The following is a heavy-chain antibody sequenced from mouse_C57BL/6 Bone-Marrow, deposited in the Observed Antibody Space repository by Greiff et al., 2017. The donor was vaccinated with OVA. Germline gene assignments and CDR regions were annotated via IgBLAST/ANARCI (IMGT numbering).Heavy chain of an antibody. CDR1: GYAFSSYW. CDR2: IYPGDGDT. Sequence: QVQLQQSGAELVKPGASVKISCKASGYAFSSYWMNWVKQRPGKGLEWIGQIYPGDGDTNYNGKFKGKATLTADKSSSTAYMQLSSLTSEDSAVYFCASPPYYSKPYYYAMDYWGQGTSFTVSS. J-gene: IGHJ4*01. CDR3: ASPPYYSKPYYYAMDY. D-gene: IGHD2-5*01. V-gene: IGHV1-80*01.